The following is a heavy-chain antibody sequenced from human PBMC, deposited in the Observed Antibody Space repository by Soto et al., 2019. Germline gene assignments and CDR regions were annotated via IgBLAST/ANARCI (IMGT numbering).Heavy chain of an antibody. CDR1: GFTVSSYG. Sequence: GGSLRLSCAASGFTVSSYGMHWVRQAPGKGLEWVAVISRDGNSKYYADSVKGRFTISRDNSKNTLSLQMNSLRTEDTAVYFCARDEFSGNDAFDIWGLGTMVTVSS. CDR2: ISRDGNSK. CDR3: ARDEFSGNDAFDI. J-gene: IGHJ3*02. D-gene: IGHD3-10*01. V-gene: IGHV3-30*03.